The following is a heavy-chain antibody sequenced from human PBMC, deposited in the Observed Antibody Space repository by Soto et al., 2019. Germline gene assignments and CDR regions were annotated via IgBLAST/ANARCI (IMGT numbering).Heavy chain of an antibody. D-gene: IGHD4-17*01. CDR2: ILYDGTKI. V-gene: IGHV3-30*18. CDR1: RFTFRSYG. CDR3: SKDRGALRWSEQHYYFDY. Sequence: GGSLTLTCAASRFTFRSYGMHWVRQAPGEGLEWVSVILYDGTKIYYADSMKGRFTISIDNSKNTLYLQMNSLRAEDTAVYYCSKDRGALRWSEQHYYFDYWGQGTLVTVSS. J-gene: IGHJ4*02.